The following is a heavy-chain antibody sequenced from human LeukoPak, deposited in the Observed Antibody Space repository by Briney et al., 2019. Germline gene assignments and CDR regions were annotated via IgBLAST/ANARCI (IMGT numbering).Heavy chain of an antibody. V-gene: IGHV1-8*01. Sequence: ASVKVSCKASGYTFTSYDINWVRQATGQGLEWMGWMNPNSGNTGYAQKFQGRVTMTRNTSISTAYMELSSLRSEDTAVYYCARSASYYYDSADYWGQGTLVTVSS. CDR1: GYTFTSYD. CDR2: MNPNSGNT. J-gene: IGHJ4*02. CDR3: ARSASYYYDSADY. D-gene: IGHD3-22*01.